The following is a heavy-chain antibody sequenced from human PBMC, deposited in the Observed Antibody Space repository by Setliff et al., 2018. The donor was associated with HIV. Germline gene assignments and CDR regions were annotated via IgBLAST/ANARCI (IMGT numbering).Heavy chain of an antibody. CDR1: GGSFNDYY. Sequence: SETLSLTCAVYGGSFNDYYWSWIRQPPGKGLEWIGEINHSGSTNYNPSLQGRIIMSLDMSQNQFSLKLSSVTAADTAVYYCAKEGNSVDNWLDPWGPGTLVTVSS. CDR2: INHSGST. D-gene: IGHD1-26*01. CDR3: AKEGNSVDNWLDP. J-gene: IGHJ5*02. V-gene: IGHV4-34*09.